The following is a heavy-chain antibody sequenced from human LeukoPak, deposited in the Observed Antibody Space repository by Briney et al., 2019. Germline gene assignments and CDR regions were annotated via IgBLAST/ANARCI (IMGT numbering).Heavy chain of an antibody. CDR1: GGTFSSYA. CDR3: ATGHYGSGKVWWFDP. Sequence: SVKVSCKASGGTFSSYAISWVRQAPGQGLEWMGGIIPIFGTANYAQKFQGRVTITADESTSTAYMELSSLRSEDTAVYYCATGHYGSGKVWWFDPWGQGTLVTVSS. J-gene: IGHJ5*02. V-gene: IGHV1-69*13. CDR2: IIPIFGTA. D-gene: IGHD3-10*01.